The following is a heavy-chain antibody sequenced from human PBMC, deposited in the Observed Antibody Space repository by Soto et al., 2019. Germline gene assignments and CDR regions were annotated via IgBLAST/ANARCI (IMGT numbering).Heavy chain of an antibody. Sequence: EVQLLESGGGLVQPGGSLRLSGAASGVAFINHALSWVRQARGKGREWVSGIIAGGGGTYNADSVKGRFAISRDNSKNTLYLQMNSLRAEDTAVYYCAKYGGAYYKYYAMDAWGQGTSVTVSS. D-gene: IGHD4-17*01. CDR2: IIAGGGGT. CDR3: AKYGGAYYKYYAMDA. J-gene: IGHJ6*02. V-gene: IGHV3-23*01. CDR1: GVAFINHA.